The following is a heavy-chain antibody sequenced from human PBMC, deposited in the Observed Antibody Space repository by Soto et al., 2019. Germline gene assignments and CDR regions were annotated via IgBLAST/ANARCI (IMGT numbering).Heavy chain of an antibody. V-gene: IGHV4-39*01. CDR3: ARGGPTIFGVFKGRYYFDY. CDR1: DDSINSDKYY. Sequence: PETLSLTCSVSDDSINSDKYYWAWIRQPPGKGLEWIGSIYYRGTAYYNPSLQTRVTISVDTSKTQFSLKLSSVTAADTAVYYCARGGPTIFGVFKGRYYFDYWGQGTLVTVSS. D-gene: IGHD3-3*01. J-gene: IGHJ4*02. CDR2: IYYRGTA.